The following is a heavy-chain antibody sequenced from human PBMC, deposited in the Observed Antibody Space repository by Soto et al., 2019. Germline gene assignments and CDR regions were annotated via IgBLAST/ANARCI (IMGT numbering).Heavy chain of an antibody. Sequence: ASVKVSCKASGYTFTSYDINWVRQATGQGLEWMGWMNPNSGNTGYAQKFQGRVTMTRNTSISTAYMELSSLRSEDTAVYYCARKVTIPNWFDPWGQGTLVTVSS. V-gene: IGHV1-8*01. CDR1: GYTFTSYD. CDR3: ARKVTIPNWFDP. D-gene: IGHD3-3*01. CDR2: MNPNSGNT. J-gene: IGHJ5*02.